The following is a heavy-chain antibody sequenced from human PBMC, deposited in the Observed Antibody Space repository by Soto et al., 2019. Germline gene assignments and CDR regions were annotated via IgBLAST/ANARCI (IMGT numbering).Heavy chain of an antibody. J-gene: IGHJ3*02. D-gene: IGHD1-1*01. CDR1: GGSVNSGNYY. CDR3: ARVERGTATTVVDAFDI. V-gene: IGHV4-34*01. Sequence: QVQLQQWGAGLLKPSETLSLTCAVFGGSVNSGNYYWSWIRHPPGKGLEWIGEMSHSCGTHFNPSLKRRVTISVDTSKHQFSLKMSSVTAAATALYYCARVERGTATTVVDAFDIWGPGTMVTVSS. CDR2: MSHSCGT.